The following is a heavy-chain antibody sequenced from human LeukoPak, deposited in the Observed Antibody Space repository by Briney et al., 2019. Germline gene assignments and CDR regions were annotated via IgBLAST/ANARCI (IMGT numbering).Heavy chain of an antibody. CDR3: ARDPLRPGYYYDSSGYYGA. CDR1: GFTFSDYY. Sequence: GGSLRLSCAASGFTFSDYYMSRIRQAPGKGLEWVSYISSSGSAIYYADSVKGRFTISRDNAKNSLYLQMNSLRAEDTAVYYCARDPLRPGYYYDSSGYYGAWGQGTLVTVSS. V-gene: IGHV3-11*01. J-gene: IGHJ5*02. D-gene: IGHD3-22*01. CDR2: ISSSGSAI.